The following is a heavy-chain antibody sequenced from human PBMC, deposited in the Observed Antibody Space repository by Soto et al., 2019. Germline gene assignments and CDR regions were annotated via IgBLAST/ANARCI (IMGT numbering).Heavy chain of an antibody. CDR1: GFTFSSYS. D-gene: IGHD6-19*01. CDR3: ARYSSGWSTPNNWFDH. CDR2: ISSSSSYI. Sequence: XGSLRLSCAAAGFTFSSYSMNWVRQAPGKGLEWVSSISSSSSYIYYADSVKGRFTISRDNAKNSLYLQMNSLRAEDTAVYYCARYSSGWSTPNNWFDHWGQGTLVTVSS. J-gene: IGHJ5*02. V-gene: IGHV3-21*01.